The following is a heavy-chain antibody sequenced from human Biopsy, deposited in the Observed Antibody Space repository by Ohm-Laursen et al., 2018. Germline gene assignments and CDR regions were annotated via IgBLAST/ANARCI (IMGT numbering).Heavy chain of an antibody. J-gene: IGHJ4*02. CDR3: AADINVWNVNY. V-gene: IGHV1-24*01. D-gene: IGHD1-1*01. Sequence: SVKVSCEVSGYTLTELSMHWVRQAPGKGLEWVGGFAPENGKTVYAQNFQARVSMTEDTSTDTAYMELRSLRSEDTAVYYCAADINVWNVNYWGQGTQVTVSS. CDR1: GYTLTELS. CDR2: FAPENGKT.